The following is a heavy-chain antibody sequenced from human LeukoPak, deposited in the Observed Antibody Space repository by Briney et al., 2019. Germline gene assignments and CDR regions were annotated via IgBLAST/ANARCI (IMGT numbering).Heavy chain of an antibody. Sequence: ASVKVSCKASGYTFTSYAISWVRQAPGQGFEWMGWISPNSGGTYYAQKFQGRVTMTRDTSISTAYMELSRLRSDDTAVYYCARALFSYDSSAYNGFDIWGQGTMVTVSS. CDR3: ARALFSYDSSAYNGFDI. CDR1: GYTFTSYA. V-gene: IGHV1-2*02. J-gene: IGHJ3*02. D-gene: IGHD3-22*01. CDR2: ISPNSGGT.